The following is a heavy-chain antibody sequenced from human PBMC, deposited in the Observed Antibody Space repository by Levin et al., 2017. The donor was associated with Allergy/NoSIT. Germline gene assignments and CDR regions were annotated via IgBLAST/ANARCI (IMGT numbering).Heavy chain of an antibody. Sequence: PGGSLRLSCTGSGFTFSVYAMHWVRQAPGKGLEWEAVVSPGGDTEYYADSVKGRFTISRDNSKNTMFLQMNSLRPDGKAVYFCASDVLGYCTDVACYSTRAYDYWGQGTLVTVSS. CDR1: GFTFSVYA. J-gene: IGHJ4*02. CDR3: ASDVLGYCTDVACYSTRAYDY. V-gene: IGHV3-30-3*01. D-gene: IGHD2-8*01. CDR2: VSPGGDTE.